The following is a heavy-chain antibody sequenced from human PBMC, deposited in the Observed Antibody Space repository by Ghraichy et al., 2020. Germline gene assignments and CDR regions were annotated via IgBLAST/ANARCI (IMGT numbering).Heavy chain of an antibody. Sequence: SGPTLVKPTQTLTLTCTFSGFSLSTGRVGVGWIRQPPGKALEWLAVIYWDDDKRYSPSLKSRLTITKDTSKNQVVLTMTKMDPVDTATYYCAHRASHWGYTWFDPWGQGTLVTVSS. CDR3: AHRASHWGYTWFDP. CDR2: IYWDDDK. J-gene: IGHJ5*02. CDR1: GFSLSTGRVG. V-gene: IGHV2-5*02. D-gene: IGHD7-27*01.